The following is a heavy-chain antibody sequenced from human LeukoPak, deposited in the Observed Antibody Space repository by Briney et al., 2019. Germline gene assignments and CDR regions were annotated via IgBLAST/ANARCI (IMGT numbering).Heavy chain of an antibody. CDR1: GGSFSGYY. Sequence: SETLSLTCAVYGGSFSGYYWSWIRQPPGKGLEWIGEINHSGSTNYNPSLKSRVTISVDTSKNQFSLKLSSVTAADTAVYYCARDRWFGIYYYYYMDVWGKGTTVTVSS. V-gene: IGHV4-34*01. CDR3: ARDRWFGIYYYYYMDV. CDR2: INHSGST. D-gene: IGHD3-10*01. J-gene: IGHJ6*03.